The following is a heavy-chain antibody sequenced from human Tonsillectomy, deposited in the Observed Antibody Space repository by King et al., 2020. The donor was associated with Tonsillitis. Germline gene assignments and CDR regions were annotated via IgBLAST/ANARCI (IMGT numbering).Heavy chain of an antibody. CDR3: ASTVTTFPFDS. V-gene: IGHV4-39*07. J-gene: IGHJ4*02. Sequence: QLQESGPGLVKPSETLSLTCTVSGGSISSSSYYWGWIRQPPGKGLEWIGSIYYSGSTYYNPSLKSRVTISVDTSKNQFSLKLSSVTAADTAVYYCASTVTTFPFDSWGQGTLVTVSS. CDR2: IYYSGST. CDR1: GGSISSSSYY. D-gene: IGHD4-11*01.